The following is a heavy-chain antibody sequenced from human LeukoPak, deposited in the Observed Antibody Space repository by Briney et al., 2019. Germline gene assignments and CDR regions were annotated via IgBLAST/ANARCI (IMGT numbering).Heavy chain of an antibody. CDR3: ARKGHYDILTGYSDGYYMDV. Sequence: PSETLSLTCTVSGGSLSSYYWSWIRQPPGKGLEWIGYIYYSGSTNYNPSLKSRVTISVDTSKNQFSLKLSSVTAADTAVYYCARKGHYDILTGYSDGYYMDVWGKGTTVTVSS. D-gene: IGHD3-9*01. J-gene: IGHJ6*03. CDR1: GGSLSSYY. V-gene: IGHV4-59*01. CDR2: IYYSGST.